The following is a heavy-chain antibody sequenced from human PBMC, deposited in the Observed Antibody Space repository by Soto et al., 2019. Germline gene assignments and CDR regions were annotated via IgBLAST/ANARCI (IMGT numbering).Heavy chain of an antibody. J-gene: IGHJ4*02. Sequence: KESGPTVVKPTETLTLTCTFSGFSLTTRGVGVGWVRQSPGKAPEWLALIYWDDDKRYSTSLNSRLIITKDTSKNQVALTMANVDPADTATYYGAHRVLRTVFGLVTTTAIYFDFWGPGTPVVVSS. D-gene: IGHD3-3*01. CDR2: IYWDDDK. CDR3: AHRVLRTVFGLVTTTAIYFDF. CDR1: GFSLTTRGVG. V-gene: IGHV2-5*02.